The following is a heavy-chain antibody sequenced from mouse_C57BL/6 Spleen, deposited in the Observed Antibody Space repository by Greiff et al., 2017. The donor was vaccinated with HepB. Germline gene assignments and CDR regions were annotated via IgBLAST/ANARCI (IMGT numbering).Heavy chain of an antibody. J-gene: IGHJ3*01. V-gene: IGHV3-6*01. Sequence: VQLQQSGPGLVKPSQSLSLTCSVTGYSITSGYYWNWIRQFPGNKLEWMGYISYDGSNNYNPSLKNRISITRDTSKNQFFLKLNSVTTEDTATYYCARGLLTLRLFAYWGQGTLVTVSA. CDR3: ARGLLTLRLFAY. CDR2: ISYDGSN. D-gene: IGHD2-1*01. CDR1: GYSITSGYY.